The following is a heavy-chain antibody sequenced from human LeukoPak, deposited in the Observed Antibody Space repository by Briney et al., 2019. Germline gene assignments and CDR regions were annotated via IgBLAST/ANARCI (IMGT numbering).Heavy chain of an antibody. D-gene: IGHD6-19*01. CDR2: IYYGGST. Sequence: PSETLSLTCTVSGGSISSSTYYWGWVRQPPGKGLEWIGSIYYGGSTYYNPSLKNRVTISVDTSKNQFSLKLSSVTAADTAVYYCARTGLTDYSSGWYPAEVDYWGQGTLVTVSS. J-gene: IGHJ4*02. CDR1: GGSISSSTYY. CDR3: ARTGLTDYSSGWYPAEVDY. V-gene: IGHV4-39*01.